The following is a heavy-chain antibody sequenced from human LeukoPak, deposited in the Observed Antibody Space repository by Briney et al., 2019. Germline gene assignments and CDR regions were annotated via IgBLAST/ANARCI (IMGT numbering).Heavy chain of an antibody. J-gene: IGHJ4*02. CDR2: IYWDDDK. CDR1: LRNSGGX. CDR3: AHRNDSPGYFDY. Sequence: LRNSGGXXXGIRXPPGKALEWLALIYWDDDKRYSPSLKSRLTITKDTSKNQVVLTMTNMDPVDTATYYCAHRNDSPGYFDYWGQGTLVTVSS. V-gene: IGHV2-5*02. D-gene: IGHD2-15*01.